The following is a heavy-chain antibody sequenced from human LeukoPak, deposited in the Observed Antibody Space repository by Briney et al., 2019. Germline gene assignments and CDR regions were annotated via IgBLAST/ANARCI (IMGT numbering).Heavy chain of an antibody. V-gene: IGHV4-34*01. Sequence: SETLSLTCAVYGGSFSGYYWSWIRQPPGKGLEWIGEINHSGSTNYNPSLKSRVTISVDTSKNQFSLKLSSVTAADTAVYYCARQEVPAAVYWYFDLWGRGTLVTVSS. CDR3: ARQEVPAAVYWYFDL. D-gene: IGHD2-2*01. CDR2: INHSGST. CDR1: GGSFSGYY. J-gene: IGHJ2*01.